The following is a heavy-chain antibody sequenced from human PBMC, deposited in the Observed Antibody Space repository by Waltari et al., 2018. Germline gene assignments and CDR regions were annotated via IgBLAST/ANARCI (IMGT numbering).Heavy chain of an antibody. CDR3: ACGYSYGYNRYYYGMDV. V-gene: IGHV5-51*01. Sequence: EVQLVQSGAEVKKPGESLTISCTGSGYSFYSHWIGWVPQIPGKGLEWMGIIYRGDSDTRYSPSFQGQVTISADKSISTAYLQWSSLKASDTAMYYCACGYSYGYNRYYYGMDVWGQGTTVTVSS. CDR2: IYRGDSDT. J-gene: IGHJ6*02. D-gene: IGHD5-18*01. CDR1: GYSFYSHW.